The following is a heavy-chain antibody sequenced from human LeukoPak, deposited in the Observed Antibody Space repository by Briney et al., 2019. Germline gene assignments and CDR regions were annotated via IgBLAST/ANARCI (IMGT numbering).Heavy chain of an antibody. CDR3: ARDGVPSFFYYMDV. CDR2: ISSSSSTI. CDR1: GFTFSSYS. V-gene: IGHV3-48*01. Sequence: GGSLRLSCAASGFTFSSYSMNWVRQAPGKGLEWVSYISSSSSTIYYADSVKGRFTISRDNAKNSLYLQMSSLRAEDTAVYYCARDGVPSFFYYMDVWGKGTTVTVSS. J-gene: IGHJ6*03. D-gene: IGHD2-2*01.